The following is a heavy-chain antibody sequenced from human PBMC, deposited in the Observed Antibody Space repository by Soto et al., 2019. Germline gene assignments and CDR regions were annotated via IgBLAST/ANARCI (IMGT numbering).Heavy chain of an antibody. D-gene: IGHD2-2*01. V-gene: IGHV4-34*01. J-gene: IGHJ6*02. CDR3: ARVSWCSSTSCYQGWGRYYYGMDV. CDR2: INHIGST. CDR1: GRSFCGSY. Sequence: SETLSLTCAVYGRSFCGSYWSWIRQPPRKVLEWIGEINHIGSTNYNPSLKSRVTISVDTSKNQFSLKLSSVTAADTAVYYCARVSWCSSTSCYQGWGRYYYGMDVWGQGTTVT.